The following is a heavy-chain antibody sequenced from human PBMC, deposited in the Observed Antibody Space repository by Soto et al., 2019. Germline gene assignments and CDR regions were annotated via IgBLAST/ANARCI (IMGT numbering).Heavy chain of an antibody. V-gene: IGHV3-30-3*01. CDR3: AHLSMVQAFDI. CDR2: ISYDGSNR. CDR1: GFTFSFYA. D-gene: IGHD2-8*01. J-gene: IGHJ3*02. Sequence: PGGSLRLSCAASGFTFSFYAMHWVRQAPGKGLEWVAVISYDGSNRYYADSVKGRFTISRDISRNTLYLQMNSLRPDDTAVYYCAHLSMVQAFDIWGQGTMVTVSS.